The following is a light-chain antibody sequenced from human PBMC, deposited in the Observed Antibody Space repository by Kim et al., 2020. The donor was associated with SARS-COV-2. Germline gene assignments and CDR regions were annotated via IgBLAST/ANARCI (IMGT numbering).Light chain of an antibody. CDR1: SGSIASYC. CDR3: QSCDTTSWV. J-gene: IGLJ3*02. V-gene: IGLV6-57*04. Sequence: NFMLTQPHSVSESPGKTVTISCTRSSGSIASYCVQWYQQRPGSAPTTVIYNNNQRPSGVPDRFSGSIDSSSNSASLTISGLKTEDEADYYCQSCDTTSWVYGGGTQLTVL. CDR2: NNN.